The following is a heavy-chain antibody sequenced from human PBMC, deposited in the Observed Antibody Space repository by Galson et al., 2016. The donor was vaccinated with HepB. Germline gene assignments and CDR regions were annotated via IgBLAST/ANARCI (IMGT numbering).Heavy chain of an antibody. Sequence: TLSLTCTVSAGSISSGGYYWSWIRQHPGKGLEWIGYMSYSGSTYYNPSLKSRVTISVGTSNNQFSLKLSSVTAADTALYYCASLNCVGDCYPLHWGQGTPVTVSS. CDR1: AGSISSGGYY. CDR2: MSYSGST. V-gene: IGHV4-31*03. D-gene: IGHD2-21*02. CDR3: ASLNCVGDCYPLH. J-gene: IGHJ4*02.